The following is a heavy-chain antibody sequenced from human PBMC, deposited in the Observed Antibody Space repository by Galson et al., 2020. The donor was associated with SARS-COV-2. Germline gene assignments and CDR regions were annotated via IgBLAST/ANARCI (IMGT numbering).Heavy chain of an antibody. CDR1: GATFSSYA. CDR3: ARSSSIGGSGYYSVFGY. D-gene: IGHD3-22*01. Sequence: ASVKVSCKTSGATFSSYAISWVRQAPGQGLEWMGGIMPMSGTTNYAQKFQGRVTITTDESTSTAYMELSSLRSEDTAMYYCARSSSIGGSGYYSVFGYWGQGTPVTVSS. CDR2: IMPMSGTT. V-gene: IGHV1-69*05. J-gene: IGHJ4*02.